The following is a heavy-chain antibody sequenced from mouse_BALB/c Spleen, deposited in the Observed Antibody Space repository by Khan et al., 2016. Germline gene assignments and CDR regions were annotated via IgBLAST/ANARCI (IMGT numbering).Heavy chain of an antibody. J-gene: IGHJ4*01. V-gene: IGHV4-1*02. CDR2: INPDSSTI. D-gene: IGHD1-1*01. Sequence: EVQLQESGGGLVQPGGSLKLSCAASGCDFSGYWMSWVRQAPGKGLEWIGEINPDSSTINYTPSLKDKFIISRDNAKNTLYLQMSKVRSEDTALYYCARLGYYGTMDYWGQGTSVTVSS. CDR3: ARLGYYGTMDY. CDR1: GCDFSGYW.